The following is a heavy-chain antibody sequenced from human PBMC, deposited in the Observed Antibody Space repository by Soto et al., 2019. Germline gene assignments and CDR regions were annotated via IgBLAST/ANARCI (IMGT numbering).Heavy chain of an antibody. CDR3: ARELKKQLWYVRDKNNWFDP. D-gene: IGHD5-18*01. CDR2: ISSSGSTI. J-gene: IGHJ5*02. Sequence: GGSLRLSCAASGFTFSDYYMSWIRQAPGKGLEWVSYISSSGSTIYYADSVKGRFTISRDNAKNSLYLQMNSLRAEDTAVYYCARELKKQLWYVRDKNNWFDPWGQGTLVTVSS. V-gene: IGHV3-11*01. CDR1: GFTFSDYY.